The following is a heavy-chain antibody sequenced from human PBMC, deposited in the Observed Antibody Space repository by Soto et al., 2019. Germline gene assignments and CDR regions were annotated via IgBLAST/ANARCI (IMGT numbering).Heavy chain of an antibody. CDR3: ARDGGLVEISTMGDY. Sequence: QVQLVQSGAEVKKPGSSVKVSCKASGGTFASYAVSWVRQAPGQGLEWMGGIIPVFVSTNYAQNFQDRVTVTADESTGTVYMELTSLRSEDTAVYYCARDGGLVEISTMGDYWGHGTLVTVSS. CDR1: GGTFASYA. J-gene: IGHJ4*01. V-gene: IGHV1-69*01. CDR2: IIPVFVST. D-gene: IGHD3-16*01.